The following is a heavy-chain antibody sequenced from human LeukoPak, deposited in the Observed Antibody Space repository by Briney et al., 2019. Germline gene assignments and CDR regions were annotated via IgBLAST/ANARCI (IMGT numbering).Heavy chain of an antibody. J-gene: IGHJ6*04. CDR2: ISYDGNNK. CDR1: GFTVNNNY. Sequence: GGSLRLSCAASGFTVNNNYMSWVRQARGKGLEWVAVISYDGNNKYYADSVKGRFTISRDNSKNTLYLQMNSLRAEDTAVYYCARERRDYDFWSGYYPPGVWGKGTTVTVSS. V-gene: IGHV3-30-3*01. CDR3: ARERRDYDFWSGYYPPGV. D-gene: IGHD3-3*01.